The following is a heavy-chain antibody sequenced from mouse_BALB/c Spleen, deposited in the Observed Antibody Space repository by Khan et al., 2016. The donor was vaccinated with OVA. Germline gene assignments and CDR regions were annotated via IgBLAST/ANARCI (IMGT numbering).Heavy chain of an antibody. V-gene: IGHV2-2*02. CDR2: ICSAGST. CDR3: ARGGCDYGRGAWFDY. D-gene: IGHD2-4*01. CDR1: GFSLTNYS. Sequence: QVQLKESGPGLVQPSQSLSITCTVSGFSLTNYSVHWVRQSPGKGLEWLGVICSAGSTDYNAAFLSRLTISKDNCSNQVFLKMNRLQPTDTATYDSARGGCDYGRGAWFDYWGQGTLVTVSA. J-gene: IGHJ3*01.